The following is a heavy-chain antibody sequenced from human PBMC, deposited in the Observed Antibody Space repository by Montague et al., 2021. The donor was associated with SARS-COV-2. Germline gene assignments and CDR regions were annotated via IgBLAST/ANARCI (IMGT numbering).Heavy chain of an antibody. CDR1: GGSVSSGSYY. CDR3: ARDRGQTYYDILTGRALSVDFANGMDV. V-gene: IGHV4-61*01. Sequence: SETLSLTCTVSGGSVSSGSYYWSWIRQPPGKGLEWIGNIYYSGSTNYNPSLKSRVTISVDTSKNQFSLKLSSVTAADTAVYYCARDRGQTYYDILTGRALSVDFANGMDVWGQGTTVTVS. J-gene: IGHJ6*02. CDR2: IYYSGST. D-gene: IGHD3-9*01.